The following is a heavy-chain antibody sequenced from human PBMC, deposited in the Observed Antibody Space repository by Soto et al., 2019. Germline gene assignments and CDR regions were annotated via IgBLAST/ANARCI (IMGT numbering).Heavy chain of an antibody. CDR1: GFTFSSYA. V-gene: IGHV3-30-3*01. CDR2: ISYDGSNK. Sequence: QVQLVESGGGVVQPGRSLRLSCAASGFTFSSYAMHWVRQAPGKGLEWVAVISYDGSNKYYADSVKGRFTISRDNSKNTLYLQMNSLRAEDTAVYYCAREGRTLEMATITGFDYGGQGTMVTVSS. CDR3: AREGRTLEMATITGFDY. D-gene: IGHD5-12*01. J-gene: IGHJ4*02.